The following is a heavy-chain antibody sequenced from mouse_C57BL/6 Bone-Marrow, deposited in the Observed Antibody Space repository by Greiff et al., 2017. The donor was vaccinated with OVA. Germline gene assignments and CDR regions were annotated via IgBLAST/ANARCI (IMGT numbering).Heavy chain of an antibody. D-gene: IGHD1-1*01. J-gene: IGHJ2*01. V-gene: IGHV1-81*01. CDR1: GYTFTSYG. Sequence: QVQLKQSGAELARPGASVKLSCKASGYTFTSYGISWVKQRTGQGLEWIGEIYPRSGNTYYNEKFKGKATLTADKSSSTAYMELRSLTSEDSAVYFCARWGYYGSSFFDYWGQGTTRTVSS. CDR3: ARWGYYGSSFFDY. CDR2: IYPRSGNT.